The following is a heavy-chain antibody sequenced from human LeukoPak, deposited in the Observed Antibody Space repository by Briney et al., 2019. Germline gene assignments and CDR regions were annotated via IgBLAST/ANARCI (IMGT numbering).Heavy chain of an antibody. V-gene: IGHV4-4*02. CDR2: IYHGGRT. CDR1: GGSIISGNW. Sequence: SETLSLTCAVSGGSIISGNWWSWVRQPPGKGLEWIGEIYHGGRTNYNPSLKSRVTISLDKSKNHFSLNLSSVTAADTALYYCASSDGLPPRSDSSYDVFDYWGQGTLVTVSS. D-gene: IGHD5-12*01. CDR3: ASSDGLPPRSDSSYDVFDY. J-gene: IGHJ4*02.